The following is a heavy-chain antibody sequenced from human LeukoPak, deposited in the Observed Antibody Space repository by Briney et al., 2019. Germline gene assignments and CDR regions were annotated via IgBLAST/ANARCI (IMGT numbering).Heavy chain of an antibody. CDR1: GGSFSGYY. D-gene: IGHD3-10*01. Sequence: SETLSLTCAVYGGSFSGYYWSWIRQPPGKGLEWIGEINHSGSTNYNPSLKSRVTISVDTSKNQFSLKLSSVTAADTAVYYCASRTYGSGSYPSPSNWFDPWGQGTLVTVSS. CDR2: INHSGST. CDR3: ASRTYGSGSYPSPSNWFDP. J-gene: IGHJ5*02. V-gene: IGHV4-34*01.